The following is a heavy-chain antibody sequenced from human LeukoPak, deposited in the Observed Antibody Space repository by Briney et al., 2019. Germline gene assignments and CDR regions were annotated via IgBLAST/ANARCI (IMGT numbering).Heavy chain of an antibody. V-gene: IGHV3-23*01. CDR3: ARDSSGGSYLDA. J-gene: IGHJ6*02. D-gene: IGHD1-26*01. Sequence: GGSLRLSCAAYGFTFRTYDMSWVRQTPGKGLEWVSVVGSAANTYYADSVKSRFTISRDNSKNTVYLQMSSLRVEDTAVYYCARDSSGGSYLDAWGQGATVTVSS. CDR2: VGSAANT. CDR1: GFTFRTYD.